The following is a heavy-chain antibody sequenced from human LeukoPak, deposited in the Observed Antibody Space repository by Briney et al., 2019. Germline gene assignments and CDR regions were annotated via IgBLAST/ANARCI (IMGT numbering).Heavy chain of an antibody. D-gene: IGHD3-10*01. V-gene: IGHV5-51*01. Sequence: GESLKISCKGSGYSFTDYWIGWVRQMPGEGRQWMGIIYPDDSDIRYSPSFQGQATISAAKSIITASPQWSSLKASDTAMYYCARHGRGSRSPNAFDIWGQGTMVTVSS. CDR1: GYSFTDYW. CDR2: IYPDDSDI. CDR3: ARHGRGSRSPNAFDI. J-gene: IGHJ3*02.